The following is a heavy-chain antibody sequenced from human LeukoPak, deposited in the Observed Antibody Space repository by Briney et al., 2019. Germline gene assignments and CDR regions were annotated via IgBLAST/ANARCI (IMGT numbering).Heavy chain of an antibody. CDR3: ARETAMVTSTPDY. CDR2: IYHSGST. CDR1: GGSISSSSYY. Sequence: SETLSLTCTVSGGSISSSSYYWGWIRQPPGKGLEWIGSIYHSGSTYYHPSLKSRVTISVDRSKNQFSLKLSSVTAADTAVYYCARETAMVTSTPDYWGQGTLVTVSS. D-gene: IGHD5-18*01. J-gene: IGHJ4*02. V-gene: IGHV4-39*07.